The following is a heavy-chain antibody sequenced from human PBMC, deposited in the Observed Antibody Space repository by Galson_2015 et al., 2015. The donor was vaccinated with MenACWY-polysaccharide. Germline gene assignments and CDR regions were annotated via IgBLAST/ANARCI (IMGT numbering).Heavy chain of an antibody. D-gene: IGHD3-22*01. CDR3: ARGGKYYYDSGGYLNWFDP. V-gene: IGHV1-8*01. Sequence: SVKVSCKASGYSFSSYDINWVRQTTGQGLEWMGWMNPNSGNTGYAQKFQGRVTMTRNTPISIAYMELSSLRSEDTAVYYCARGGKYYYDSGGYLNWFDPWGQGTLVTVSS. J-gene: IGHJ5*02. CDR2: MNPNSGNT. CDR1: GYSFSSYD.